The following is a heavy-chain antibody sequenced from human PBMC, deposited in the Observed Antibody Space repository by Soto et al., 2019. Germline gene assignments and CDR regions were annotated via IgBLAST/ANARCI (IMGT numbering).Heavy chain of an antibody. CDR1: GGTFVSSA. CDR3: AKKNPHGDSNKAWLDP. J-gene: IGHJ5*02. D-gene: IGHD2-8*01. CDR2: IIPILGST. V-gene: IGHV1-69*01. Sequence: QVQLLQSGAELREPGSSVRVSCTPSGGTFVSSAFAWVRQAPGGKIEWMGGIIPILGSTKYAEKFLGRLTIRADDSSRTAYLELSSRTFDDTAVYFCAKKNPHGDSNKAWLDPWCQGTLVTVST.